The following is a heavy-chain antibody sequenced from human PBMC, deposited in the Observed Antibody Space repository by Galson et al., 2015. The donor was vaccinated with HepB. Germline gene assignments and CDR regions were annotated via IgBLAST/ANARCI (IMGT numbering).Heavy chain of an antibody. Sequence: SLRLSCAASGFTFSSYAMHWVRQAPGKGLEWVAVISYDGSNKYYADSVKGRFTISRDNSKNTLYLQVNGLRTEDMAVYYCARDYDDTREWRHLFDYWGQGTLVTVSS. CDR3: ARDYDDTREWRHLFDY. CDR2: ISYDGSNK. D-gene: IGHD3-16*01. V-gene: IGHV3-30-3*01. J-gene: IGHJ4*02. CDR1: GFTFSSYA.